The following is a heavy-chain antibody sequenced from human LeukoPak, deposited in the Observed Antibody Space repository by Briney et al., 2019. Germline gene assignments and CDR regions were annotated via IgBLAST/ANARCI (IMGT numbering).Heavy chain of an antibody. Sequence: GASVKVSCKASGYTFTSYDINWVRQATRQGLEWMGWMNPNSGNTGYAQKFQGRVTMTRNTSISTAYMELSSLRSEDTAVYYCARSLLETVTNFDYWGQGTLVTVSS. CDR3: ARSLLETVTNFDY. CDR1: GYTFTSYD. V-gene: IGHV1-8*01. J-gene: IGHJ4*02. D-gene: IGHD4-17*01. CDR2: MNPNSGNT.